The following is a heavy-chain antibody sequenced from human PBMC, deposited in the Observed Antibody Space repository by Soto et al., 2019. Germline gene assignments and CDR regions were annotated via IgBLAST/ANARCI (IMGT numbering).Heavy chain of an antibody. V-gene: IGHV4-28*01. J-gene: IGHJ4*02. CDR2: IYYTGNT. CDR1: GYCRGTYNW. CDR3: ARTSRLKTGRLDY. D-gene: IGHD3-9*01. Sequence: EALSLRCAVPGYCRGTYNWWAWIRQPPGKGLEWIGYIYYTGNTYYNLSLKSRATMPVDTAKDQLYLNMASVTAADTAVYYWARTSRLKTGRLDYWGPGILVTVSS.